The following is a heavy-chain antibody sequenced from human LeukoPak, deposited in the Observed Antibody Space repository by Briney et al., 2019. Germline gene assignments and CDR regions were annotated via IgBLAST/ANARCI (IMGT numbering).Heavy chain of an antibody. CDR1: GGSISSSSYY. D-gene: IGHD1-14*01. J-gene: IGHJ6*03. CDR3: AREPIRYMDV. V-gene: IGHV4-39*02. CDR2: IYYSGST. Sequence: SETLSLTCTVSGGSISSSSYYWGWIRQPPGKGLEWIGSIYYSGSTYYNSSLKSQVTISVDTSKNQFSLKLSSVTAADTAVYYCAREPIRYMDVWGKGTTVTVSS.